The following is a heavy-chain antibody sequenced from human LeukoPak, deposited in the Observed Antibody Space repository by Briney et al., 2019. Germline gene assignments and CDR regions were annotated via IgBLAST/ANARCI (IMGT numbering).Heavy chain of an antibody. D-gene: IGHD1-26*01. V-gene: IGHV3-30*18. CDR1: GFTFSSYG. J-gene: IGHJ4*02. CDR3: AKDLGGSLLPDY. CDR2: ISYDGGNK. Sequence: GGSLRLSCAASGFTFSSYGMHWVRQAPGKGLEWVAVISYDGGNKFYADSVRGRFTISRDNSKNTLYRQVNSLRAEDTAVYYCAKDLGGSLLPDYWGQGTLVTVSS.